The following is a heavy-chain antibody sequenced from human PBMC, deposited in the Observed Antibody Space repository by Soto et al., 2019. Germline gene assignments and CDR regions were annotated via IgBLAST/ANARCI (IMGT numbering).Heavy chain of an antibody. D-gene: IGHD1-1*01. CDR3: ARGRYGDY. Sequence: QVHLVQSGTEVEKPGASVTVSCKGSGYAFTTYGITWVRQAPGQGLEWMGWISAHNGNTNYAQKLQGRVTVTRDTSTSTAYMELRSLRSDDTAVSYCARGRYGDYWGQGALVTVSS. J-gene: IGHJ4*02. CDR2: ISAHNGNT. V-gene: IGHV1-18*01. CDR1: GYAFTTYG.